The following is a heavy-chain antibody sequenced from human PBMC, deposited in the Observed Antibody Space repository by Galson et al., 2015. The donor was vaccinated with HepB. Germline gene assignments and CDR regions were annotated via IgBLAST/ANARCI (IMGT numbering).Heavy chain of an antibody. D-gene: IGHD7-27*01. CDR3: ARNPSATGVWFDP. CDR2: ISYDGRNK. J-gene: IGHJ5*02. CDR1: GFTFSDYT. V-gene: IGHV3-30*04. Sequence: LRLSCAASGFTFSDYTMHWLRQAPGKGLEWVAVISYDGRNKYYADSVKGRFIISRDNSKNTLFVQMNSLRPEDTAVYYCARNPSATGVWFDPWGQGTLVTVSS.